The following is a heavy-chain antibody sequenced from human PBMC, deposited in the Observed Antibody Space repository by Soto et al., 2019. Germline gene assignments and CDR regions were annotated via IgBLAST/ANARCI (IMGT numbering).Heavy chain of an antibody. V-gene: IGHV4-59*01. CDR1: GGSISSYY. CDR3: AREGDDYYGSGSYSRTPYYFDY. D-gene: IGHD3-10*01. CDR2: IYYSGST. Sequence: SETLSLTCTVSGGSISSYYWSWIRQPPGKGLEWIGYIYYSGSTNYNPSLKSRATISVDTSKNQFSLKLSSVTAADTAVYYCAREGDDYYGSGSYSRTPYYFDYWGQGTLFTVSS. J-gene: IGHJ4*02.